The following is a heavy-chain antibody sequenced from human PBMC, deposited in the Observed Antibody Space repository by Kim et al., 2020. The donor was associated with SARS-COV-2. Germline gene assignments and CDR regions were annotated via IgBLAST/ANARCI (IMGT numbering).Heavy chain of an antibody. Sequence: GGSLRLSCEASGFTFSRHEMNWVRQAPGKGLEWVSYMSSTGSTIHYADSVQGRFTTSRDNAKSTLYLQMNSLRAEDTAVYYCAKGGITIFGLVMMGHYYNMDVGGKGASVTV. CDR2: MSSTGSTI. V-gene: IGHV3-48*03. J-gene: IGHJ6*03. CDR1: GFTFSRHE. CDR3: AKGGITIFGLVMMGHYYNMDV. D-gene: IGHD3-3*01.